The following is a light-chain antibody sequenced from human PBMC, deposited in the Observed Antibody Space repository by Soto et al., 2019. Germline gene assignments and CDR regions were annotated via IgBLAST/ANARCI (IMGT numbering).Light chain of an antibody. CDR3: QQSYSTPSIT. V-gene: IGKV1-39*01. Sequence: DIPMTQSPSSLSASVGDRVTITCRASENISRHLNWYQQKPGKAPKLLIYAASSLQNGDPSRFXRSGSGTDFSLTITNLQSENFATYYYQQSYSTPSITFGQGTRLDMK. CDR1: ENISRH. CDR2: AAS. J-gene: IGKJ5*01.